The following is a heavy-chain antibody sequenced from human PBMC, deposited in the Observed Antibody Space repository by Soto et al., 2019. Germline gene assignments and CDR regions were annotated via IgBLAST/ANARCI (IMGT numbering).Heavy chain of an antibody. CDR3: GYGDYTETFDY. D-gene: IGHD4-17*01. Sequence: SLRLSFAASGFTFSSYAMSWVRQAPGKGLEWVSAISGSGGSTYYADSVKGRFTISRDNSKNTLYLQMNSLRAEDTAVYYCGYGDYTETFDYWGQGTLVTVSS. CDR2: ISGSGGST. V-gene: IGHV3-23*01. CDR1: GFTFSSYA. J-gene: IGHJ4*02.